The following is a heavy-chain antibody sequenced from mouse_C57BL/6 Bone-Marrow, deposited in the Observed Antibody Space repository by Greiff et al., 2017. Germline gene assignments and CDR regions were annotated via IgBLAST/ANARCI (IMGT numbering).Heavy chain of an antibody. CDR2: IYPGDGDT. CDR1: GYAFSSSW. J-gene: IGHJ4*01. V-gene: IGHV1-82*01. Sequence: VKLMESGPELVKPGASVKISCKASGYAFSSSWMNWVKQRPGKGLEWIGRIYPGDGDTNYNGKFKGKATLTADTSSSTAYMQLSSLTSEDSAVYFCAPYAMDYWGQGTSVTVSS. CDR3: APYAMDY.